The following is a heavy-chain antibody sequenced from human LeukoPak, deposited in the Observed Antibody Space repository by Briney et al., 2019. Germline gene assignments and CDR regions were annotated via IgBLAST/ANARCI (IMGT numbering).Heavy chain of an antibody. CDR2: ISTYNGNA. Sequence: ASVKVSCKTSGYTFDSYGINWVRQAPGQGLEWVGWISTYNGNAKYAQIFQGRVTMTTDTSTSTVYMELRTLSSDDSAVYYCARDTRGYSYGYSYYYYGMDVWGQGTTVTVSS. CDR1: GYTFDSYG. D-gene: IGHD5-18*01. V-gene: IGHV1-18*01. CDR3: ARDTRGYSYGYSYYYYGMDV. J-gene: IGHJ6*02.